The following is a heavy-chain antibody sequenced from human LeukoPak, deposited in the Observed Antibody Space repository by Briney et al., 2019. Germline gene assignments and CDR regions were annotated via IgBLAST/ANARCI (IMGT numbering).Heavy chain of an antibody. J-gene: IGHJ6*02. Sequence: SETLSLTCAVYGGSFSGYYWSWIRQPPGKGLEWIGEINHSGSTNYNPSLKSRVTISVDTSKNQFSLKLSSVTAADTAVYYCARGRKQQPRKKHYYYYGMDVWGQGTTVTVSS. CDR3: ARGRKQQPRKKHYYYYGMDV. D-gene: IGHD6-13*01. CDR2: INHSGST. CDR1: GGSFSGYY. V-gene: IGHV4-34*01.